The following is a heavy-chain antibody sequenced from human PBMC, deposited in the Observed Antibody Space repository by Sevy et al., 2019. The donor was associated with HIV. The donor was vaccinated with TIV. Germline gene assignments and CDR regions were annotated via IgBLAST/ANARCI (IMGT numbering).Heavy chain of an antibody. V-gene: IGHV3-23*01. D-gene: IGHD6-13*01. CDR1: GFTFSSYA. CDR3: AKDLWQQLVLAASPFDY. Sequence: GGSLRLSCAASGFTFSSYAMSWVRQAPGKGLEWVSAISGSGGSTYYADSVKGRFTISRDNSKNTLYLQMNSLRAEDXAVYYCAKDLWQQLVLAASPFDYWGQGTLVTVSS. J-gene: IGHJ4*02. CDR2: ISGSGGST.